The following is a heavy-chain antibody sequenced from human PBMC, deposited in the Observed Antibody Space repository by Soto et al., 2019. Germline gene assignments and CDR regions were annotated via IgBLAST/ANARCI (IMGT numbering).Heavy chain of an antibody. V-gene: IGHV1-18*01. J-gene: IGHJ4*02. CDR2: ISVYNGNT. Sequence: ASVKVSCKASGYTFTNYGISWVRQAPGQGLEWMGWISVYNGNTYYTRKLQGRVAMTRDTSTSTAYMGLKSLKSDDTAVYYCVIQRSGVVYWGQGTLVTVSS. CDR1: GYTFTNYG. CDR3: VIQRSGVVY. D-gene: IGHD2-15*01.